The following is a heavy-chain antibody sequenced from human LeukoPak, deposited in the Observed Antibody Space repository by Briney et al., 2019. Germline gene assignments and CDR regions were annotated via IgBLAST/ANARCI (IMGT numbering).Heavy chain of an antibody. CDR3: ARVAAPRDAFDI. Sequence: ASVKDSCKASGYTLAGYYVHSVGQAPGQGLAGMGWINPNSGGTSYAQNFQGRVTLTRDTSISTDYMELSRLRSDDTAVYYCARVAAPRDAFDIWGQGTMVTVSS. J-gene: IGHJ3*02. CDR1: GYTLAGYY. D-gene: IGHD2-15*01. V-gene: IGHV1-2*02. CDR2: INPNSGGT.